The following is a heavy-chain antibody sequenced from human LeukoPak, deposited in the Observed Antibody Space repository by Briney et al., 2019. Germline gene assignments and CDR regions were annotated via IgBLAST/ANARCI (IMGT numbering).Heavy chain of an antibody. J-gene: IGHJ2*01. CDR3: ASNYGSEDWYFDL. CDR1: GFTFSSYS. Sequence: PGGSLRLSCAASGFTFSSYSMNWVRQAPGKGLEWVSSISSSSSYIYYADSVKGRFTISRDNAKNSLYLQMNSLRAEDTAVYYCASNYGSEDWYFDLWGRGTLVTVSS. D-gene: IGHD4-17*01. CDR2: ISSSSSYI. V-gene: IGHV3-21*01.